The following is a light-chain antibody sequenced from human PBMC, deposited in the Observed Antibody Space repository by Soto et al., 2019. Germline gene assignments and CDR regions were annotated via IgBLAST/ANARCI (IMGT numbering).Light chain of an antibody. CDR3: QQYDDYWT. Sequence: DIQMTQSPSTLSASVGDRVTITCRASQSVRNFLAWYQQKAGEAPKVVVYDASSLESGVPSRFSGRGSGTEFTLTISSLQPDDFATYYCQQYDDYWTFGPGTKVEVK. J-gene: IGKJ1*01. CDR1: QSVRNF. CDR2: DAS. V-gene: IGKV1-5*01.